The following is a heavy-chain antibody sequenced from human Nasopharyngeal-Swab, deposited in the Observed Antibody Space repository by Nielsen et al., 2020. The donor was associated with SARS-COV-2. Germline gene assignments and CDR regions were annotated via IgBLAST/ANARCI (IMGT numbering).Heavy chain of an antibody. CDR2: INTDGTTT. V-gene: IGHV3-74*01. CDR3: VRAGYSGTYGLFDY. J-gene: IGHJ4*02. CDR1: GFTFTSYW. D-gene: IGHD1-26*01. Sequence: GESLKISCAASGFTFTSYWMHWVRQVPGKGLVWVSRINTDGTTTTYADSVEGRFTISRDNAKNTLYLQMNNLRVEDTGVYYCVRAGYSGTYGLFDYWGQGTLVTVSS.